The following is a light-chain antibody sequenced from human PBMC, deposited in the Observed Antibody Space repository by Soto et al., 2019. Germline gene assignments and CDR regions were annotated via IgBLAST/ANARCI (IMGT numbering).Light chain of an antibody. V-gene: IGKV3-15*01. CDR3: QKYNNWPRT. J-gene: IGKJ2*01. CDR2: GAS. Sequence: EIVMTQSPATLSVSPGERATLSCRASQSVSSNLSWYQQKPGQAPRVLIYGASTRATGIPARFSGSGSGTEVTLTISSLQSEDFAVYYCQKYNNWPRTFGQGTKLEI. CDR1: QSVSSN.